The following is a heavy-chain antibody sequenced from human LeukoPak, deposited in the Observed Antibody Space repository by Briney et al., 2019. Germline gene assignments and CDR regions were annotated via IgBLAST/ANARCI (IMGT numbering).Heavy chain of an antibody. CDR2: INSDGSST. J-gene: IGHJ4*02. D-gene: IGHD4-17*01. CDR1: GFTFSSYW. Sequence: PGGSLRLSCAASGFTFSSYWMHWVRQAPGKGLVWVSRINSDGSSTSSADSVKGRFTISRDNAKNTLSLQMNSLSAEDTALYYCARVVRYFDYWGQGTLVTVSS. V-gene: IGHV3-74*01. CDR3: ARVVRYFDY.